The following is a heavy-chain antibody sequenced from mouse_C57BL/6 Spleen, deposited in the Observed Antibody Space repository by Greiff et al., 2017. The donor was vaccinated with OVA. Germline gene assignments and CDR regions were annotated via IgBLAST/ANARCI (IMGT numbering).Heavy chain of an antibody. V-gene: IGHV14-1*01. CDR2: IDTEDGDN. CDR1: GFNIKDYY. CDR3: TTWGSGYAMDY. Sequence: VQLQQSGAELVRPWASVKLSCTASGFNIKDYYMHWVKQRPEQGLEWIGRIDTEDGDNEYAPKFQGKATMTADTSSNTSYLQLSSLTSEDTAVYYCTTWGSGYAMDYWGQGTSVTVSS. J-gene: IGHJ4*01.